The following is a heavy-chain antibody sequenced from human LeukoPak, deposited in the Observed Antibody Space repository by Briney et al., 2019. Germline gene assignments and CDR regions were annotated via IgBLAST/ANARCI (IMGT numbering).Heavy chain of an antibody. CDR3: ARDTLREGEEANYGVYYFDY. J-gene: IGHJ4*02. CDR2: INSGSNTI. CDR1: GFTFSSYE. D-gene: IGHD3-10*01. Sequence: QPGGSLRLSCAGSGFTFSSYEMNWVRQAPGKGLEWVSYINSGSNTIYYAPSVKGRFTISRDNAKNSLYLQMNSLRADDTAVYYCARDTLREGEEANYGVYYFDYWGQGTVVTVSS. V-gene: IGHV3-48*03.